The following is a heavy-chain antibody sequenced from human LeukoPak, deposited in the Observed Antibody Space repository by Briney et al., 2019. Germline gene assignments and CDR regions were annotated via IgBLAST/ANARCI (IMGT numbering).Heavy chain of an antibody. CDR2: IIPILGIE. D-gene: IGHD3-10*01. V-gene: IGHV1-69*04. Sequence: AVKVSCTASVGTFSSYAISWVRPPPAPGLEWVGRIIPILGIENHAQKFQGRVTITADKSTSTAYMDLSSLRHEDTAVYYCATPVKGYGSRIWGMDGWGEGTTVTVSS. J-gene: IGHJ6*01. CDR1: VGTFSSYA. CDR3: ATPVKGYGSRIWGMDG.